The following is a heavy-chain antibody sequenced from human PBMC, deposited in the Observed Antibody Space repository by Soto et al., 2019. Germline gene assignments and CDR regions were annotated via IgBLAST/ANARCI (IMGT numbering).Heavy chain of an antibody. CDR1: GGTFSSYT. D-gene: IGHD2-2*01. Sequence: SVKVSCKASGGTFSSYTISWVRQAPGQGLEWMGRIIPILGIANYAQKFQGRVTITADKSTSTAYMELSSLRSEDTAVYYCASLGPQASVVVPAAPTDAFDIWGQGTMVTVSS. V-gene: IGHV1-69*02. J-gene: IGHJ3*02. CDR3: ASLGPQASVVVPAAPTDAFDI. CDR2: IIPILGIA.